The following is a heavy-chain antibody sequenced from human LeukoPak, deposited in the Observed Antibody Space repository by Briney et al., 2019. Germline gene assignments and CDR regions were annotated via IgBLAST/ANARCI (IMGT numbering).Heavy chain of an antibody. CDR3: ARWRSNYYDSSGYYVERTHSPQKCFDP. CDR1: GFTFSSYA. Sequence: GSLRLSCAASGFTFSSYAMSWIRQPPGKGLEWIGEINHSGSTNYNPSLKSRVTISVGTSKTQFSLKLSSVTAADTAVYYCARWRSNYYDSSGYYVERTHSPQKCFDPWGQGTLVTVSS. D-gene: IGHD3-22*01. V-gene: IGHV4-34*01. J-gene: IGHJ5*02. CDR2: INHSGST.